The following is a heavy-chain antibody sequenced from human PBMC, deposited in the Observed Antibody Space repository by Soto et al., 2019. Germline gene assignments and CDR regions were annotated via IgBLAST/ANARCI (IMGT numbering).Heavy chain of an antibody. CDR3: ARGDSTGYYPY. D-gene: IGHD3-22*01. V-gene: IGHV2-5*02. Sequence: SGPTLVNPTQTLTLTCTFSGFSLSTSGVHVGWIRQPPGKALEWLALIYWDDEKRFSPALKRRLTITKDTSRNKVVLTPTNLDPVDTATYFCARGDSTGYYPYWGQGSMVTVSS. CDR2: IYWDDEK. CDR1: GFSLSTSGVH. J-gene: IGHJ4*02.